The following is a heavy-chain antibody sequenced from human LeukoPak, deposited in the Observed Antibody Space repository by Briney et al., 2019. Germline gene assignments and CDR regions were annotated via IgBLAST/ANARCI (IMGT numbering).Heavy chain of an antibody. CDR2: IYYSGST. V-gene: IGHV4-39*07. CDR3: ARVLGPTTVVTEYYFDY. D-gene: IGHD4-23*01. Sequence: SETLSLTCIVSGGSISSSSYYWGWIRQPPGKGLEWIGSIYYSGSTYYNPSLKSRVTISVDTSKNQFSLKLSSVTAADTAVYYCARVLGPTTVVTEYYFDYWGQGTLVTVSS. CDR1: GGSISSSSYY. J-gene: IGHJ4*02.